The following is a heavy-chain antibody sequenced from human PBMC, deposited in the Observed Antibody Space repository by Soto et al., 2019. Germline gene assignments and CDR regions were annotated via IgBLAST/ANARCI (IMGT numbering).Heavy chain of an antibody. D-gene: IGHD2-15*01. CDR1: GGSFSGYY. CDR2: INHSGST. V-gene: IGHV4-34*01. CDR3: ARGRSGGSCYSVFTSRGLTFDY. Sequence: QVQLQQWGAGLLKPSETLSLTCAVYGGSFSGYYWSWIRQPPGKGLEWIGEINHSGSTNYNPSLKSRVTISVDTSKNQFSLKLSSVTAADTAVHYCARGRSGGSCYSVFTSRGLTFDYWGQGTLVTVSS. J-gene: IGHJ4*02.